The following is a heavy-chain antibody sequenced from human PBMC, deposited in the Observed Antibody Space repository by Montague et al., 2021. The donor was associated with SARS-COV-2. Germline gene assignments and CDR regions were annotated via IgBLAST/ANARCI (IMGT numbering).Heavy chain of an antibody. CDR1: GFTFSSYG. J-gene: IGHJ4*02. V-gene: IGHV3-30*18. Sequence: SLRLSCAASGFTFSSYGIHWVRQAPGKGLEWVAVISFDGSKTYYADSVKGRFTISRDNSKNTLYLQMNSLRAEDTAVYYCAKDQAAPGTPLDYWGQGTLVTVSS. CDR2: ISFDGSKT. CDR3: AKDQAAPGTPLDY. D-gene: IGHD6-13*01.